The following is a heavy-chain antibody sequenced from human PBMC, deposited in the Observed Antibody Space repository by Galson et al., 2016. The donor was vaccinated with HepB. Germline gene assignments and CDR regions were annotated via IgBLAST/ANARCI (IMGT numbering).Heavy chain of an antibody. CDR2: IYYSGTT. Sequence: ATLSLTCTVSGGSLSPFFWSWIRQPPGKGLEWIAYIYYSGTTKYNPALTSRITISLDTSKSQFSLTVTSLTAADTAVYYCARSYGGYSFDIWGQGTMVTVSS. CDR1: GGSLSPFF. D-gene: IGHD4-17*01. V-gene: IGHV4-59*01. CDR3: ARSYGGYSFDI. J-gene: IGHJ3*02.